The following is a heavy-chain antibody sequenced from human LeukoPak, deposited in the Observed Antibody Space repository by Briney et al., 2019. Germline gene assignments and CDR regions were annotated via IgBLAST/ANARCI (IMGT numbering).Heavy chain of an antibody. Sequence: GGSLRLSCAASGFTFGNFWMTWVRQAPGKGLEWVANIKHDGSEKYYVDSVKGRFTISRDNAKNSLYLQMNSLRAEDTAEYYCARDAGRKDDYWGQGTLVTVSS. CDR3: ARDAGRKDDY. CDR2: IKHDGSEK. CDR1: GFTFGNFW. V-gene: IGHV3-7*01. J-gene: IGHJ4*02.